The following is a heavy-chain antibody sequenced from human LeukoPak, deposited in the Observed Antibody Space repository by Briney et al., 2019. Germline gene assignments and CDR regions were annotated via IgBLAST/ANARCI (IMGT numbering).Heavy chain of an antibody. D-gene: IGHD4-17*01. CDR1: GGSISSYY. V-gene: IGHV4-59*06. CDR3: ARLVPDDYGDPDAYDI. Sequence: SETLSLTCTVSGGSISSYYWSWIRQHPGKGLEWIGYIYFSGSTYYNPSLKSRVTISVDTSKNQFSLKLSSVTAADTAVYYCARLVPDDYGDPDAYDIWGQGTMVTVSS. J-gene: IGHJ3*02. CDR2: IYFSGST.